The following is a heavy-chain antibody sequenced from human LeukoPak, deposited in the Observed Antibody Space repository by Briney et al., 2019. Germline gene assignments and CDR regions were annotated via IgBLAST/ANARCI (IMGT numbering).Heavy chain of an antibody. CDR3: AKDLYYYDSSGYYQIDY. D-gene: IGHD3-22*01. CDR1: GFTFSSYG. V-gene: IGHV3-30*18. CDR2: ISYDGSNQ. Sequence: GGSLRLSCAASGFTFSSYGMHWVRQAPGKGLEWVAVISYDGSNQYYADSVKGRFTISRDNSKNTLYLQMNSLRAEDTAVYYCAKDLYYYDSSGYYQIDYWGQGTLVTVSS. J-gene: IGHJ4*02.